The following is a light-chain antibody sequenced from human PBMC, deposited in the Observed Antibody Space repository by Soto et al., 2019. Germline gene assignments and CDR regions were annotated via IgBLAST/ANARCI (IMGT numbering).Light chain of an antibody. J-gene: IGLJ3*02. CDR1: SSNIGANYD. CDR2: GNG. CDR3: QSYDNRLTVSV. V-gene: IGLV1-40*01. Sequence: QSVLTQPPSVSGAPGQTVTISCTGSSSNIGANYDVHWYQQRPGTAPKLLIFGNGNRPSGVPDRFSASKFGTSASLTIAGIQADDEADYYCQSYDNRLTVSVFGGGTKLTVL.